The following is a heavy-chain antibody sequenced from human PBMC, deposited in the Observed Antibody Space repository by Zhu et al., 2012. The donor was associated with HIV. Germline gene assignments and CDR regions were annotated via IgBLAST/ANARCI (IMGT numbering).Heavy chain of an antibody. Sequence: QVQLQESGPGLVKPSETLSLICTVSGYSISSGYYWGWIRQPPGKGLEWIGSIYHSGSTYYNPSLKSRVTISVDTSKNQFSLKLSSVTAADTAVYYCARDRILAAFDIWGQGTMVTVSS. J-gene: IGHJ3*02. CDR2: IYHSGST. CDR3: ARDRILAAFDI. CDR1: GYSISSGYY. V-gene: IGHV4-38-2*02.